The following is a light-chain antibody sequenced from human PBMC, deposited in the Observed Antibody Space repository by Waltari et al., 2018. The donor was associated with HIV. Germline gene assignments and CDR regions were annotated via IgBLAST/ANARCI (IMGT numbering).Light chain of an antibody. Sequence: DIQLTQSPSFLSASVGDRVTVACRASQDISDCLAWYQQKPGIAPRLRVYDASTLYTGVPSRFRGSGSVIEFTLTISSLQPEDFASYYCQQLHTFPLTFGGGTKV. CDR3: QQLHTFPLT. CDR1: QDISDC. V-gene: IGKV1-9*01. CDR2: DAS. J-gene: IGKJ4*01.